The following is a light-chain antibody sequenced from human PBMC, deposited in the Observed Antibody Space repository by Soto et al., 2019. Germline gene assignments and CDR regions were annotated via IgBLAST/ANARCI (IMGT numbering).Light chain of an antibody. V-gene: IGLV2-8*01. J-gene: IGLJ3*02. CDR3: NSYAGNSWV. Sequence: QSALTQPPSASGSPGQSVTISCTGTSSDVGGYNYVSWYQHHPGKAPKLMIYEVSKRPSGVPDRFSGYKSGKTASRTVSGLQADYEADYYCNSYAGNSWVFGGGTQLTVL. CDR1: SSDVGGYNY. CDR2: EVS.